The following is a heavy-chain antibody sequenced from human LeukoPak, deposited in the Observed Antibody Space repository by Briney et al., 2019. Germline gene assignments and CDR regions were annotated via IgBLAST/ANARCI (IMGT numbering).Heavy chain of an antibody. CDR3: VPSSAWYLNWFDP. D-gene: IGHD6-19*01. Sequence: PGGSLRLSCEASVLTFSSYVMHWVRQAPGKGLEWVAVVSYDGTDKYYADSVKGRFTISRDNSKNTLYLQMNNLRAEDTAVYYCVPSSAWYLNWFDPWGQGTLVTVSS. CDR1: VLTFSSYV. J-gene: IGHJ5*02. CDR2: VSYDGTDK. V-gene: IGHV3-30-3*01.